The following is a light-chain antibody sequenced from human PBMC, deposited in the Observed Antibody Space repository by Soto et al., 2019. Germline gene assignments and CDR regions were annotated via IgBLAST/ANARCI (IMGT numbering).Light chain of an antibody. CDR1: QTISSW. Sequence: DIQMTQSPSTLSGSVGDRVTITCRASQTISSWLAWYQQKPGKAPKLLIYKASTLKSGVPSRFSGSGSGTEFTLTISGLQPDDFAVYYCQQYGSSPRTFGQGTKVDIK. CDR2: KAS. J-gene: IGKJ1*01. CDR3: QQYGSSPRT. V-gene: IGKV1-5*03.